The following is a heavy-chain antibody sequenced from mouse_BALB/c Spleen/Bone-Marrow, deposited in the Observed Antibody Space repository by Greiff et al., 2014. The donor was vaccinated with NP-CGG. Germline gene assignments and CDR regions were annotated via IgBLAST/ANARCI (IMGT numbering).Heavy chain of an antibody. CDR2: ISPYYVDG. CDR1: GYTFTDFA. D-gene: IGHD4-1*01. J-gene: IGHJ4*01. Sequence: VQLQQSGPGLVRPGVSVKISCKGSGYTFTDFAIHWVKQSHRKSLEWIGVISPYYVDGGYNQKFKGKATMTIDRSSSTAYMELAGPMYEDSAIYYCARGGAWGQYYYAMDYWGQGTSVTVSS. CDR3: ARGGAWGQYYYAMDY. V-gene: IGHV1-67*01.